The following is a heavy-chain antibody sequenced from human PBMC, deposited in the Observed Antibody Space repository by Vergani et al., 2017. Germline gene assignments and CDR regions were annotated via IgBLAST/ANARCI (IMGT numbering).Heavy chain of an antibody. CDR1: GGSISSYY. CDR3: ARTPRYYDCWSGYPRKSSQPGYFDY. D-gene: IGHD3-3*01. Sequence: QVQLQESGPGLVKPSETLSLTCTVSGGSISSYYWSWIRQPPGKGLEWIGYIYYSGSTNYNPSLKSRVTISVDTSKNQFSLKLSSVTAADTAVYYCARTPRYYDCWSGYPRKSSQPGYFDYWGQGTLVTVSS. CDR2: IYYSGST. V-gene: IGHV4-59*12. J-gene: IGHJ4*02.